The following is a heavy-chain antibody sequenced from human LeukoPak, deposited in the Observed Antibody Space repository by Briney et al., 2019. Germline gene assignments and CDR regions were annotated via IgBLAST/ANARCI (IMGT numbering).Heavy chain of an antibody. V-gene: IGHV4-39*07. CDR3: ARHIPVPPRIAVAGTRRVAYYGMDV. CDR1: GGSISSYY. D-gene: IGHD6-19*01. CDR2: IYYSGST. Sequence: SETLSLTCTVSGGSISSYYWGWIRQPPGKGLEWIGSIYYSGSTYYNPSLKSRVTISVDTSKNQFSLKLSSVTAADTAVYYCARHIPVPPRIAVAGTRRVAYYGMDVWGHGTTVTVSS. J-gene: IGHJ6*02.